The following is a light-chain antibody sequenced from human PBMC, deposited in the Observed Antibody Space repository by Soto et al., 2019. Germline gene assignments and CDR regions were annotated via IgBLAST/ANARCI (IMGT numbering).Light chain of an antibody. J-gene: IGLJ1*01. CDR1: SSDVGSYNY. CDR2: DVS. V-gene: IGLV2-14*01. CDR3: NSYTGTSAVV. Sequence: HSALTQPASVSGSPGQSITISCTGTSSDVGSYNYVSWYQQHPGQAPKLMIYDVSNRPSGVSDRFSGSKSGNTASLTISGLQAEDEADYYCNSYTGTSAVVFGTGTKLTVL.